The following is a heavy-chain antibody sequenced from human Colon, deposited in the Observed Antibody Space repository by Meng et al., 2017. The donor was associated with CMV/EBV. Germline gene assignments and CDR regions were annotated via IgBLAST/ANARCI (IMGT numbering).Heavy chain of an antibody. D-gene: IGHD2-2*02. CDR2: ISRSGDII. CDR1: GFSFSNYE. Sequence: GASLKISCAASGFSFSNYEVNWVRQAPGKGLEWVAYISRSGDIIYYADSVKGRFTVSRDNANNSLFVQMNSLRGEDTGVYYCARIMFCSDTSCYSHYGMDVWGQGTTVTVSS. CDR3: ARIMFCSDTSCYSHYGMDV. J-gene: IGHJ6*02. V-gene: IGHV3-48*03.